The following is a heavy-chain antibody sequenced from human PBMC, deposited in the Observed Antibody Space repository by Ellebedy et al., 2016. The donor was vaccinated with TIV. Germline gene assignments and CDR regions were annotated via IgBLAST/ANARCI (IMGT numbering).Heavy chain of an antibody. CDR2: IYYSGST. CDR3: ARSVAGFFDY. Sequence: MPGGSLRLSCTVSGGSVSSGSYYWSWIRQPPGKGLEWIGYIYYSGSTNYNPSLKSRVTISVDTSKNQFSLKLSSVTAADTAVYYCARSVAGFFDYWGQGTLVTVSS. J-gene: IGHJ4*02. V-gene: IGHV4-61*01. CDR1: GGSVSSGSYY. D-gene: IGHD6-19*01.